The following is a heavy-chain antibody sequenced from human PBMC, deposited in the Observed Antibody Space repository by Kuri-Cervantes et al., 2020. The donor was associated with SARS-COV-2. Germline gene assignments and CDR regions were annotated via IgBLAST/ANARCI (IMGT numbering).Heavy chain of an antibody. D-gene: IGHD4-23*01. J-gene: IGHJ4*02. CDR3: ARVDRTGGNAFVDY. CDR2: IYSGGST. CDR1: GFTVGSNY. Sequence: GGSLRLSCAASGFTVGSNYMSWVRQAPGKGLEWVSVIYSGGSTYYADSVKGRFTISRDNSKNTLYLQMNSLRAEDTAVYYCARVDRTGGNAFVDYWGQGTLVTVSS. V-gene: IGHV3-53*01.